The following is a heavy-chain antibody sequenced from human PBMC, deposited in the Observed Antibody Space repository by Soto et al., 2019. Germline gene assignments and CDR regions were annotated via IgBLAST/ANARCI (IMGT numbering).Heavy chain of an antibody. CDR2: ISASSTYM. D-gene: IGHD3-9*01. V-gene: IGHV3-21*01. CDR1: GFTFSFYS. CDR3: TRGNDILTGYPDY. J-gene: IGHJ4*02. Sequence: GGSLRLSCAASGFTFSFYSMNWVRQAPGKGLEWVSSISASSTYMYYADSVKGRFSISRDNAKNSLYLQMNTLKAEDTAIYYCTRGNDILTGYPDYWGQGALVTVSS.